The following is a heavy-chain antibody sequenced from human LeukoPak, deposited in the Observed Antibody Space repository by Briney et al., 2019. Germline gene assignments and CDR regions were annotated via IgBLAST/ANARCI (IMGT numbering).Heavy chain of an antibody. CDR3: ASVGKYCTGGACYGD. Sequence: GGSLRLSCAASGFIVSDDYISWVRQTPGKGLEWVSVIYSGGATFYADSVKGRFTISRDNSKNTVHLQMNSLRAEDTAVYYCASVGKYCTGGACYGDWGQGTLVTVSS. V-gene: IGHV3-53*01. CDR1: GFIVSDDY. J-gene: IGHJ4*02. D-gene: IGHD2-8*02. CDR2: IYSGGAT.